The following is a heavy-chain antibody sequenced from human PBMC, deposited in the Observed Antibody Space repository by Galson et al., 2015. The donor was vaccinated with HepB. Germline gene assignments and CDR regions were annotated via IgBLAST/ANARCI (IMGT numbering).Heavy chain of an antibody. CDR2: ISGDGSST. CDR1: GFTFSDCW. Sequence: SLRLSCAASGFTFSDCWMHWVRQAPGKGLVWVSRISGDGSSTSYADSVKGRFTISRDNAKNTLVLQMNSLRAEDTAVYYCASVGDSGPYYWGQGTLVAVSS. CDR3: ASVGDSGPYY. V-gene: IGHV3-74*01. D-gene: IGHD4-17*01. J-gene: IGHJ4*02.